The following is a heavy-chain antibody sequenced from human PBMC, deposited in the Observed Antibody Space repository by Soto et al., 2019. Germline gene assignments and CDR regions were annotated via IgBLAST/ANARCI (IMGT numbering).Heavy chain of an antibody. D-gene: IGHD4-17*01. V-gene: IGHV3-48*02. Sequence: GGSLRLSCAASGFTFSSYSMNWVRQAPGKGLEWVSYISSSSSSTIYYADSVKGRFTISRDNAKNSLYLQMNSLRDEDTAVYYCAREHGYGVTYWGEGTLVTVSS. CDR3: AREHGYGVTY. CDR1: GFTFSSYS. J-gene: IGHJ4*02. CDR2: ISSSSSSTI.